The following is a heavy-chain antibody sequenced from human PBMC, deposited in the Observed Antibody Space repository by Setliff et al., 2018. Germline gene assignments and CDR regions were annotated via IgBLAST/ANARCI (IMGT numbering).Heavy chain of an antibody. CDR1: GDSLTSGPYY. D-gene: IGHD4-17*01. CDR3: ARGRLLYVGDSHYFDI. Sequence: SETLSLTCTVSGDSLTSGPYYWTWVRQPAGKGLEWIGHIYSEGTTNYSPSLRSRVTISSDTSKNQFSLQLNSVTATDTAVYYCARGRLLYVGDSHYFDIWGQGTLGTVS. J-gene: IGHJ4*02. CDR2: IYSEGTT. V-gene: IGHV4-61*09.